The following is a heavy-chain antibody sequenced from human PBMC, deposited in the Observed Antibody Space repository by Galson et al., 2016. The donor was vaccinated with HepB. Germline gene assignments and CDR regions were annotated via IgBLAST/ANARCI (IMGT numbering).Heavy chain of an antibody. CDR2: AYYKSKWYH. CDR3: TRETAFYTYYGMDV. CDR1: GDSVSNNSAA. V-gene: IGHV6-1*01. D-gene: IGHD2/OR15-2a*01. J-gene: IGHJ6*02. Sequence: CAISGDSVSNNSAAWNWIRQSPSRGPEWLGRAYYKSKWYHDYAVSVKSRLTINPDTSKNQFSLQLNSVTPEDTAVYYCTRETAFYTYYGMDVWGQGTTVTVSS.